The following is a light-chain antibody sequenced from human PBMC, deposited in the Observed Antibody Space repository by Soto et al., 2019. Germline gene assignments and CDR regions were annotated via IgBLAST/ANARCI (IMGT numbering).Light chain of an antibody. CDR1: QRIDTS. J-gene: IGKJ3*01. Sequence: EIVMTQSPATLSVSPGERATLSCRSSQRIDTSLAWYQQRPGQAPRLLLYTAATRATGIPARFSGRGFGTEFTLTISSLQSEDFALYYCQQYYKWPPFTFGPGATVDI. V-gene: IGKV3-15*01. CDR3: QQYYKWPPFT. CDR2: TAA.